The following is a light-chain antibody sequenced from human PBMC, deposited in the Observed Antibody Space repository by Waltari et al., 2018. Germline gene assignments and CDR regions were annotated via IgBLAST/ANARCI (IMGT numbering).Light chain of an antibody. CDR1: SIDVETYDF. J-gene: IGLJ2*01. CDR2: DVN. Sequence: QSALTQPASVSGSPGQAITISCTGSSIDVETYDFVSWYQRQPGKVPKLIIYDVNIRPSGVPDRFSGSKSGNTASLAISGLQAEDEAIYYCNSYTGSNTVVFGGGTKLTVL. V-gene: IGLV2-14*03. CDR3: NSYTGSNTVV.